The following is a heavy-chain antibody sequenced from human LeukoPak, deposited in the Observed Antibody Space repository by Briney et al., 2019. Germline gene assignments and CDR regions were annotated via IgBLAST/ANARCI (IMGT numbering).Heavy chain of an antibody. V-gene: IGHV3-30*18. D-gene: IGHD2-2*01. J-gene: IGHJ4*02. CDR2: ISYDGSNK. Sequence: GGSLRLSCAASGFTFSSYGMHWVRQAPGKGLEWVAVISYDGSNKYYADSVKGRFTISRDNSKNTLYLQMNSLRAEDTAVYYCAKGDYAPDIVVVPAAPDYWGQGTLVTVSS. CDR1: GFTFSSYG. CDR3: AKGDYAPDIVVVPAAPDY.